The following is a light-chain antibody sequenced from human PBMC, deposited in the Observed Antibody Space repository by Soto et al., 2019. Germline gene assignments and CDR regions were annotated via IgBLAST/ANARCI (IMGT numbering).Light chain of an antibody. CDR2: GAS. CDR1: QSVSSSY. CDR3: QQYGSSPWA. V-gene: IGKV3-20*01. Sequence: EIVLTQSPGTLSLSPGERATLSCRASQSVSSSYLAWYQQKPGQAPRLLIYGASSRATGIPDRFSGSGSGTDFTLTNSRPEPEDFAVYYCQQYGSSPWAFGQGTEVEIK. J-gene: IGKJ1*01.